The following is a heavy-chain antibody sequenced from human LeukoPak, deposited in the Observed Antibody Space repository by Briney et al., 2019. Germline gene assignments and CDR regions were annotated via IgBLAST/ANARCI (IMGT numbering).Heavy chain of an antibody. D-gene: IGHD2-2*02. Sequence: GGSLRLSCAASGLTFSSYSMNWVRQAPGKGLEWVSSISSSSSYIYYADSVKGRFTISRDNAKNSLYLQMNSLRAEDTAVYYCASLEYCSSTSCYSQDDYWGQGALVTVSS. V-gene: IGHV3-21*01. CDR1: GLTFSSYS. CDR3: ASLEYCSSTSCYSQDDY. J-gene: IGHJ4*02. CDR2: ISSSSSYI.